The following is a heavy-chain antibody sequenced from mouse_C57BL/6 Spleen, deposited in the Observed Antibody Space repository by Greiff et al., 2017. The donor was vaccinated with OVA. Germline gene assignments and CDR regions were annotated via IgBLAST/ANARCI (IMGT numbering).Heavy chain of an antibody. D-gene: IGHD2-4*01. J-gene: IGHJ4*01. CDR1: GYAFSSSW. Sequence: VQLQQSGPELVKPGASVKISCKASGYAFSSSWMNWVKQRPGTGLEWIGRIYPGDGDTNYNGKFKGKATLTADKSSSTAYMQLSSLTSEDSAVYFCAREGDYVYFAMDYWGQGTSVTVSS. CDR2: IYPGDGDT. V-gene: IGHV1-82*01. CDR3: AREGDYVYFAMDY.